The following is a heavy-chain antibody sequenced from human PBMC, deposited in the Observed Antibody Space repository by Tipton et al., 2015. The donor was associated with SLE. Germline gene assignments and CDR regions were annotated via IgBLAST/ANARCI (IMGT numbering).Heavy chain of an antibody. J-gene: IGHJ4*02. D-gene: IGHD3-10*01. V-gene: IGHV4-59*11. Sequence: GLVKPSETLSLTCTVSGASITSHYWSWIRQPPGKGLEWIGYVYNSGRTKYNASLKSRVTISADTSKNQFSLKLSSVTAADTAVYFCASPYGSGGTGYWGQGTLVIVSS. CDR3: ASPYGSGGTGY. CDR2: VYNSGRT. CDR1: GASITSHY.